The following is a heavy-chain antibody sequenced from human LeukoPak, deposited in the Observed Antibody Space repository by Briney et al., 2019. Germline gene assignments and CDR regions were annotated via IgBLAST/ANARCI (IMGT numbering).Heavy chain of an antibody. D-gene: IGHD3-22*01. V-gene: IGHV4-30-2*01. CDR2: IYHSGST. CDR1: GGSISSGGYS. J-gene: IGHJ4*02. Sequence: PSETLSLTCAVSGGSISSGGYSWSWIRQPPGKGLEWIGYIYHSGSTYYNPSLKSRVTISVDRSKNQFSQKLSSVTAADTAVYYCARTLHYYDSSGYTYYFDYWGQGTLVTVSS. CDR3: ARTLHYYDSSGYTYYFDY.